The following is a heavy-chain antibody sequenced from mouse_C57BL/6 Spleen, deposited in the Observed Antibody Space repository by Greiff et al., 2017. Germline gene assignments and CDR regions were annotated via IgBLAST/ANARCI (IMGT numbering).Heavy chain of an antibody. CDR1: GYSITSGYY. CDR3: AREDYYYAMDY. Sequence: ESGPGLVKPTQSLSLTCSVTGYSITSGYYWNWIRQFPGNKLEWMGYISYDGSNNYNPSLKNRISITRDTSKNQFFLKLNSVTTEDTATYYCAREDYYYAMDYWGQGTSVTVSS. J-gene: IGHJ4*01. V-gene: IGHV3-6*01. CDR2: ISYDGSN.